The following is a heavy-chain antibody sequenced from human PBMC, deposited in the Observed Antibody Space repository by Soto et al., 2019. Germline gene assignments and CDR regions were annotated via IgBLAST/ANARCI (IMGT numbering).Heavy chain of an antibody. Sequence: SETLSLTCTVSGGSIRSGGYNWSWIRQLPGKGLEWIGYIFHTGNTYYNPSLKSRVTISVDTSQNQFSLRLSSVTAADTAVYYCARDPHPYYDFWSASGSQTYYYYGMDAWGQGTTVTVSS. D-gene: IGHD3-3*01. CDR1: GGSIRSGGYN. J-gene: IGHJ6*02. V-gene: IGHV4-31*03. CDR3: ARDPHPYYDFWSASGSQTYYYYGMDA. CDR2: IFHTGNT.